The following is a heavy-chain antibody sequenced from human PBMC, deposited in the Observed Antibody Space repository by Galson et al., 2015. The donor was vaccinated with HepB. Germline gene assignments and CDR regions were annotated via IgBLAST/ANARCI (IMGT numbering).Heavy chain of an antibody. Sequence: SVKVSCKASGYTFTSYYMHWVRQAPGQGLEWMGTINPSGGSTTNTQKFQARLTTTRDTSTSTFYMELSSLTSEDTAVYFCARSPPYYRDSSGEFIDYWGQGTLVTVSS. D-gene: IGHD3-22*01. V-gene: IGHV1-46*01. J-gene: IGHJ4*02. CDR3: ARSPPYYRDSSGEFIDY. CDR2: INPSGGST. CDR1: GYTFTSYY.